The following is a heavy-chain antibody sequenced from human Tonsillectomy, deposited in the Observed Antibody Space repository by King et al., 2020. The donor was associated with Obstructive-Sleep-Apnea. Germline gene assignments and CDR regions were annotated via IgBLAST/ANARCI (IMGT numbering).Heavy chain of an antibody. CDR1: GFKFDDYG. J-gene: IGHJ4*02. Sequence: VQLVESGGGLVQPGRSLRLSCAASGFKFDDYGMHWVWQAPGKGLDWVSGINWNSGSVGYAGSVKGRFIISRDNAKNSLYLQMNSLRAEDTALYYCAKSFSSGWYVPFDYWGQGTLVTVSS. CDR3: AKSFSSGWYVPFDY. D-gene: IGHD6-19*01. V-gene: IGHV3-9*01. CDR2: INWNSGSV.